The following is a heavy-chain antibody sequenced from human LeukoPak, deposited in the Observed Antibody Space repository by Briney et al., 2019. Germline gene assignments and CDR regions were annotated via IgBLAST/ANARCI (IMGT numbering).Heavy chain of an antibody. V-gene: IGHV4-61*02. CDR1: GGYISSGTYY. D-gene: IGHD3-3*01. CDR3: ARDPPADYDFWSGYYYYYMDV. J-gene: IGHJ6*03. Sequence: PSQTLSLTCTVSGGYISSGTYYWSWIRQPAGNGLEWIGRIYTTGSTNYNPSLKSRVTISVDTSKNQFSLKLSSVTAAGTAVYYCARDPPADYDFWSGYYYYYMDVWGKGTTVTVSS. CDR2: IYTTGST.